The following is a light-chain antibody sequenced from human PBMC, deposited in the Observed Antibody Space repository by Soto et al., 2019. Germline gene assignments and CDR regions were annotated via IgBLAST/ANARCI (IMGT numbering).Light chain of an antibody. J-gene: IGKJ1*01. V-gene: IGKV3-20*01. CDR3: QQYVSSPWA. CDR2: GAS. Sequence: EIVLTQSPDTLSLSPGERATLSCRASQSVTNSFLAWYQQKPGQAPRLLIYGASRRATGIPDRFTGSGSGTDFTLTISRLEPEDFAVYDCQQYVSSPWAFGQGTKVDSK. CDR1: QSVTNSF.